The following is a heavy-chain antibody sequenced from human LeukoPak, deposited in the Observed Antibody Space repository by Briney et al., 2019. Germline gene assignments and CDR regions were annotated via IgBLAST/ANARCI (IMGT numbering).Heavy chain of an antibody. Sequence: AGGSLRLSCAASGFTFSSYGMHWVRQAPGKGLEWVALISYDGSNKYYADSVKGRFTISRDNSKNTLYLQMNSLRAEDTAVYYCAKGARSGPYVYYAMDVWGQGTTVTVSS. CDR3: AKGARSGPYVYYAMDV. D-gene: IGHD6-19*01. V-gene: IGHV3-30*18. CDR1: GFTFSSYG. J-gene: IGHJ6*02. CDR2: ISYDGSNK.